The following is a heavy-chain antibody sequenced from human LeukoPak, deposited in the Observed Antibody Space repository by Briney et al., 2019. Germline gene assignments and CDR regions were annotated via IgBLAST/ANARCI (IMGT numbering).Heavy chain of an antibody. V-gene: IGHV3-21*01. CDR2: ISSSSSYI. D-gene: IGHD6-13*01. Sequence: KPGGSLRLSCAASGFTFSSYSMNWVRQAPGKGLEWVSSISSSSSYIYYADSVKGRFTISRDNAKNSLYLQMNSLRAEDTAVYYCARDSRREGPDSSSWYGSYYYYYGMDVWGQGTTVTVSS. CDR1: GFTFSSYS. CDR3: ARDSRREGPDSSSWYGSYYYYYGMDV. J-gene: IGHJ6*02.